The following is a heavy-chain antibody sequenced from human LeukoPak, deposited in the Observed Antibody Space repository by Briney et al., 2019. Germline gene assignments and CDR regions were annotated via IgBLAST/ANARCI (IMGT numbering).Heavy chain of an antibody. Sequence: SETLSLTCTVSGGSISTYYWSWIRQPPGKGLEWIGYIYYSGSTNYNPSLKSRVTISVDTSKNQFSLKLCSVTAADTAVYYCARAVPSCSGGSCYSGWFDPWGQGTLVTVSS. J-gene: IGHJ5*02. CDR1: GGSISTYY. CDR2: IYYSGST. D-gene: IGHD2-15*01. V-gene: IGHV4-59*01. CDR3: ARAVPSCSGGSCYSGWFDP.